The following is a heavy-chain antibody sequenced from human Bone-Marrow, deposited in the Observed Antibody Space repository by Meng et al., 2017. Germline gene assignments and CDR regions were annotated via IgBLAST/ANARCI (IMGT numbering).Heavy chain of an antibody. CDR2: IIPIFGTA. CDR3: ARSKWERPDGLDY. Sequence: SSVTVSCQASGGTFSSYAISWVRQAPGQGLEWMGGIIPIFGTANYAQKFQGRVTITAYESTSTAYMELSSLRSEDTAVYYCARSKWERPDGLDYWGQGTLVTVSS. J-gene: IGHJ4*02. CDR1: GGTFSSYA. D-gene: IGHD1-26*01. V-gene: IGHV1-69*13.